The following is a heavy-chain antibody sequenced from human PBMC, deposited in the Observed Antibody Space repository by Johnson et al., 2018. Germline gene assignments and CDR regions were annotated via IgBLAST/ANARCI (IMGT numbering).Heavy chain of an antibody. CDR1: GFTFSSYG. V-gene: IGHV3-30*03. D-gene: IGHD3-22*01. CDR2: ISYDGSNK. Sequence: QVQLVESGGGVVQPGRSLRLSCAASGFTFSSYGMHWVRQAPGKGLEWVAVISYDGSNKYYADSVKGRFTISRDKSKNLLYLQMNSLRAEDTAVYYCPREVVVVPNDACEIGGQGTMVTVSS. J-gene: IGHJ3*02. CDR3: PREVVVVPNDACEI.